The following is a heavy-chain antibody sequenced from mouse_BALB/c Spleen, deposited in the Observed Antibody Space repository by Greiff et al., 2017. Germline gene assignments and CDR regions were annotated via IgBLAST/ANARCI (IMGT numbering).Heavy chain of an antibody. Sequence: QVQLQQSGAELARPGASVKMSCKASGYTFTSYTMHWVKQRPGQGLEWIGYINPSSGYTNYNQKFKDKATLTADKSSSTAYMQLSSLTSEDSAVYYCAGGPDYDGWFAYWGQGTLVTVSA. D-gene: IGHD2-4*01. V-gene: IGHV1-4*01. J-gene: IGHJ3*01. CDR3: AGGPDYDGWFAY. CDR2: INPSSGYT. CDR1: GYTFTSYT.